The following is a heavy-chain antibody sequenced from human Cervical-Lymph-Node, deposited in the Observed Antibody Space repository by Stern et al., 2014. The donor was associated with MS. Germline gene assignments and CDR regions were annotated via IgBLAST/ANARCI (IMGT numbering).Heavy chain of an antibody. D-gene: IGHD3-9*01. CDR2: IWYDGSKK. CDR1: GFDFSSYG. J-gene: IGHJ4*02. Sequence: VQLVESGGGVVQPGRSLKLSCAASGFDFSSYGIHWVRQAPGKGLGWVAVIWYDGSKKFYAEFVKGRFTISRDNSKSTGSLQMNSLRDEDTAVYYCTGVNYDILTGYYSDYWGQGALVTVSS. CDR3: TGVNYDILTGYYSDY. V-gene: IGHV3-33*01.